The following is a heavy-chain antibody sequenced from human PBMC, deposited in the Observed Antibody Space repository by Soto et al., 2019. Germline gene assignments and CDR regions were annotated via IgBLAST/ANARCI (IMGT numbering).Heavy chain of an antibody. Sequence: ASVKVSCKASGYSFTGYYMHWVRQAPGQGLEWMGWINPNSGGTNYAQKFQGRVTMTRDTSISTAYMELSRLRSDDTAVYYCARERSGWNYYYYYGMDVWGQGTTVTVSS. CDR3: ARERSGWNYYYYYGMDV. D-gene: IGHD6-19*01. CDR2: INPNSGGT. CDR1: GYSFTGYY. J-gene: IGHJ6*02. V-gene: IGHV1-2*02.